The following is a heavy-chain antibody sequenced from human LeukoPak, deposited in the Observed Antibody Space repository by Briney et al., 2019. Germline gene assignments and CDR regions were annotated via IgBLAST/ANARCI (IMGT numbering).Heavy chain of an antibody. CDR2: ISYDGSNK. D-gene: IGHD4-17*01. Sequence: GGSLRPSCAASGFTFSSYGMHWVRQAPGKGLEWVAVISYDGSNKYYADSVKGRFTISRDNSKNTLYLQMNSLRAEDTAVYYCAKDYGDYYYYYYMDVWGKGTTVTVSS. J-gene: IGHJ6*03. CDR3: AKDYGDYYYYYYMDV. V-gene: IGHV3-30*18. CDR1: GFTFSSYG.